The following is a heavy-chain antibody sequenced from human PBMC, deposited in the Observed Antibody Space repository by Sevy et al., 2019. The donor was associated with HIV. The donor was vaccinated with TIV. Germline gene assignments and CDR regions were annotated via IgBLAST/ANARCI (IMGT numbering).Heavy chain of an antibody. Sequence: GGSLRLSCAASGFTFSSYAMSWVRQAPGKGLEWVSAISGSGGSTYYADSVKGRFTISRDNSKNTLYLQMNSLRAEDTAVYYCAISVSGSYYEGYLQHWGQGTLVTVSS. J-gene: IGHJ1*01. CDR1: GFTFSSYA. CDR3: AISVSGSYYEGYLQH. D-gene: IGHD1-26*01. CDR2: ISGSGGST. V-gene: IGHV3-23*01.